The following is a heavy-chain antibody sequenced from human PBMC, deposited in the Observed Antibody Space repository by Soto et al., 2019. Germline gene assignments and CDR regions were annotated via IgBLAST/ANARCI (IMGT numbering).Heavy chain of an antibody. J-gene: IGHJ4*02. D-gene: IGHD4-17*01. CDR3: ARDYGDLDFDY. V-gene: IGHV1-8*01. Sequence: QVQLVQSGGEVKKRGASVKVSCKASGYTFTSYDINWVRQATGQGLEWMGWMNSNSGNTGYAQKFKGRVTMTRNTSISTAYMELSSLRTDDTAVYYCARDYGDLDFDYWGQGTLVTVSS. CDR2: MNSNSGNT. CDR1: GYTFTSYD.